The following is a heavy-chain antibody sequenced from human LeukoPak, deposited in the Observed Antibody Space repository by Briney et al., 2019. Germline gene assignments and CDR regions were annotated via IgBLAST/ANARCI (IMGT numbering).Heavy chain of an antibody. D-gene: IGHD6-13*01. CDR3: AREKEPGYSSSWADY. CDR1: GYTFTGYY. V-gene: IGHV1-2*02. Sequence: ASVKVSCKASGYTFTGYYMHWVRQAPGQGLEWMGWINPNSGGTNYAQKFQGRVTMTRDTSISTAYMELSRLRSDDTAAYYCAREKEPGYSSSWADYWGQGTLVTVSS. CDR2: INPNSGGT. J-gene: IGHJ4*02.